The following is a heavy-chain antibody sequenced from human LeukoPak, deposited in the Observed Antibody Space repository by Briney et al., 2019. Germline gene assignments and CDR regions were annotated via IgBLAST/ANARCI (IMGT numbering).Heavy chain of an antibody. V-gene: IGHV1-18*01. CDR1: GYTFTSYG. CDR2: ISAYNGNT. CDR3: ANRAGKGLYFQH. J-gene: IGHJ1*01. D-gene: IGHD3-10*01. Sequence: ASVKVSCKASGYTFTSYGISWVRQAPGQGLEWMGWISAYNGNTNYAQKFQGRVTMTRDTSTSTVYMELSSLRSEDTAVYYCANRAGKGLYFQHWGQGTLVTVSS.